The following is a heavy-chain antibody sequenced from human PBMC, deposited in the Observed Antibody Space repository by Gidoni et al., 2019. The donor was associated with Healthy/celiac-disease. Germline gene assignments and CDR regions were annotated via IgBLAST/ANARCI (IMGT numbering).Heavy chain of an antibody. CDR3: ARQSNYYGSGGYISEYYYYYYMDV. J-gene: IGHJ6*03. Sequence: QLQLQESGPGLVKPSEALSLTCTVPGGSISSSSYSWGWVRQPPGKGLEGIGSIDDSGSTYYNPSLKSRVTISVDTSKKQFSLKLSSVTAADTAVYYCARQSNYYGSGGYISEYYYYYYMDVWGKGTTVTVSS. V-gene: IGHV4-39*01. CDR1: GGSISSSSYS. D-gene: IGHD3-10*01. CDR2: IDDSGST.